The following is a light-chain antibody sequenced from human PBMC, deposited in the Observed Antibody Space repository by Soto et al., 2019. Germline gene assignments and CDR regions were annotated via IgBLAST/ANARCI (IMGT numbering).Light chain of an antibody. CDR1: SSDDGGYNF. CDR3: SSYRTSNTLG. CDR2: DVT. V-gene: IGLV2-14*01. Sequence: QSVLTQPASVSGSPGQSITISCTGTSSDDGGYNFVSWYQQHPDKAPKLMIYDVTNRPSGVSNRFSGSKSGNTASLTFSGLQAEDEADYYCSSYRTSNTLGFGTGTKVTVL. J-gene: IGLJ1*01.